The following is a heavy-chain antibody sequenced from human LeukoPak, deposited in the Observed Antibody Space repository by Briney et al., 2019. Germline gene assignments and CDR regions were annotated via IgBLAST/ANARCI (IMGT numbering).Heavy chain of an antibody. V-gene: IGHV4-4*07. CDR2: IYTSGST. Sequence: SETLSLTCTVSGGSISSYYWSWIRQPAGKGLEWIGRIYTSGSTNYNPSLKSRVTMSVDTSKNQFSLKLSSVTAADTAVYYCAKDHPYYYDSSGYFPGAFDIWGQGTMVTVSS. CDR3: AKDHPYYYDSSGYFPGAFDI. CDR1: GGSISSYY. J-gene: IGHJ3*02. D-gene: IGHD3-22*01.